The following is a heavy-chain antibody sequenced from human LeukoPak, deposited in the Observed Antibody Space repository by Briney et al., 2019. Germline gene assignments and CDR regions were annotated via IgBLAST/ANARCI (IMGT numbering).Heavy chain of an antibody. Sequence: GRSLRLSCSASGFTFSSYGMHWVRQAPGKGLEWVAVTWHDGSNKYYADSVKGRFTISRDNSKNTLYLQMNSLRAEDTAVYYCTRDQGDYRGQGTLVTVSS. V-gene: IGHV3-33*01. CDR2: TWHDGSNK. CDR3: TRDQGDY. CDR1: GFTFSSYG. J-gene: IGHJ4*02.